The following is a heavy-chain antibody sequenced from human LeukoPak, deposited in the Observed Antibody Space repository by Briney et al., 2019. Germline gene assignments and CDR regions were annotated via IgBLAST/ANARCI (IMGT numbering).Heavy chain of an antibody. Sequence: GGSLRLSCAASGFTFSSYSMNWVRQAPGKGLEWVSYISGSGSTVCYADSVKGRFTISRDNAKNSLYLQMNSLRAEDTAVYYCARVKLNWFDPWGQGTLVTVSS. J-gene: IGHJ5*02. CDR1: GFTFSSYS. V-gene: IGHV3-48*04. CDR3: ARVKLNWFDP. CDR2: ISGSGSTV.